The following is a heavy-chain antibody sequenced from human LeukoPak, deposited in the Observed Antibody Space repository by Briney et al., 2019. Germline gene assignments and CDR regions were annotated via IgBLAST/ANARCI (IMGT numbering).Heavy chain of an antibody. Sequence: SETLSLTCTVSGGSIRSSYYYWGWIRQPPGKGLEWIGYIYYSGSTYYNPSLKSRVTISVDTSKNQFSLKLSPVTAADTAVYYCAREGHYYDSSGYYGYYFDYWGQGTLVTVSS. V-gene: IGHV4-31*03. J-gene: IGHJ4*02. D-gene: IGHD3-22*01. CDR3: AREGHYYDSSGYYGYYFDY. CDR1: GGSIRSSYYY. CDR2: IYYSGST.